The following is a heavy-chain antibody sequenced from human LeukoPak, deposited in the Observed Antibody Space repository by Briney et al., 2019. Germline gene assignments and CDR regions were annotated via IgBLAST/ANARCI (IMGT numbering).Heavy chain of an antibody. Sequence: PSQTLSLTCAVSGGSISSGGYSWSWIRQPPGKGLEWIGYIYHSGSTYYNPSLKSRVTISVGRSKNQFSLKLSSVTAADTAVYYCASSPYGSGSYTPYYFDYWGQGTLVTVSS. CDR1: GGSISSGGYS. J-gene: IGHJ4*02. CDR3: ASSPYGSGSYTPYYFDY. V-gene: IGHV4-30-2*01. D-gene: IGHD3-10*01. CDR2: IYHSGST.